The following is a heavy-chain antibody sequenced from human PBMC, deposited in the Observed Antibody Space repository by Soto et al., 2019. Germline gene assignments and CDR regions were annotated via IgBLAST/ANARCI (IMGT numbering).Heavy chain of an antibody. Sequence: SGPTLVNPTQTLTLTCTFSGFSLSTSGVGVGWIRQPPGKALEWLALIYWNGDERYSPSLKSRLTITKDTSKNQVVLTMTNMDPADTATYYCANNVFSKQKIQYWGPGTLVIVSS. J-gene: IGHJ4*02. CDR1: GFSLSTSGVG. CDR2: IYWNGDE. D-gene: IGHD2-2*01. CDR3: ANNVFSKQKIQY. V-gene: IGHV2-5*01.